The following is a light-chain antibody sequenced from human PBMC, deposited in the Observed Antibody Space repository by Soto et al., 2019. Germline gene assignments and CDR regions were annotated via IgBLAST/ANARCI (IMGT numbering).Light chain of an antibody. CDR2: DAS. CDR3: QQRSNWPPT. Sequence: EIVLTQSPATLSLSPGERATLSCRASQSVSSYLAWYQQKPGQAPRLLIYDASNRATGIPARFSGSGSGTDFPLTISTLEPEDFAVYYCQQRSNWPPTVGGGTKVDSK. V-gene: IGKV3-11*01. J-gene: IGKJ4*01. CDR1: QSVSSY.